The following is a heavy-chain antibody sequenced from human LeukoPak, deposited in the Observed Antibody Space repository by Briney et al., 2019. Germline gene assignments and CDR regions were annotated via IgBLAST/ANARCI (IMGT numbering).Heavy chain of an antibody. Sequence: SETLSLTCTVSGGSTSSYYWSWIRQPAGKGLEWIGRIYSSGSTNYNPSLKSRVTMSVDMSRNQFSLKLSSVTAADTAVYYCARVSPGGNSDYLGQGTLVTVSS. CDR3: ARVSPGGNSDY. D-gene: IGHD4-23*01. CDR1: GGSTSSYY. CDR2: IYSSGST. V-gene: IGHV4-4*07. J-gene: IGHJ4*02.